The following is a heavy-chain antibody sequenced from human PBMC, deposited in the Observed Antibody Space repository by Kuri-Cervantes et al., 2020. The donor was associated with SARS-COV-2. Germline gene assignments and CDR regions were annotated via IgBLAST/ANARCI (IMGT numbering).Heavy chain of an antibody. CDR1: GFTFSSYW. V-gene: IGHV3-7*01. CDR3: ARAYSTAWHLVY. CDR2: IKEDESEK. D-gene: IGHD6-19*01. J-gene: IGHJ4*02. Sequence: GGSLRLSCTASGFTFSSYWLIWVRQAPGKGLEWVANIKEDESEKFYVDSVKGRFTVSRDNAKNSLYLQMNSLRAEDTAVYYCARAYSTAWHLVYWGQGILVTVSS.